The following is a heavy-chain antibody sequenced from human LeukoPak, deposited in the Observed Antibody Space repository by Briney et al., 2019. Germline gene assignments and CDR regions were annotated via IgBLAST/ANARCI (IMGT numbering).Heavy chain of an antibody. CDR2: IYYSGST. J-gene: IGHJ4*02. CDR3: ARRGDSGLLDY. D-gene: IGHD5-12*01. V-gene: IGHV4-59*08. Sequence: SETLSLTCTVSGGSISSYYWSWIRQPPGKGLEWIGYIYYSGSTNYNPSLKSRVTISVDTSKNQFSLKLSSVTAADTAVYYCARRGDSGLLDYWGQGTLVTVSS. CDR1: GGSISSYY.